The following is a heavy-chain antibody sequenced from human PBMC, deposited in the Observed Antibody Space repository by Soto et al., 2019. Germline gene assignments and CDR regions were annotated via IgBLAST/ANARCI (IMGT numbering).Heavy chain of an antibody. CDR1: GFSLTTTRMG. CDR2: IYWDDDK. V-gene: IGHV2-5*02. CDR3: AHAGDFDLLSFDR. J-gene: IGHJ4*02. Sequence: SGPTLGEPAQTLTLTCAFSGFSLTTTRMGVAWIRQPPGKALEWLALIYWDDDKRYSPSLKNRLTVSKDTSTNRVVLTITNISPDDTGTYFCAHAGDFDLLSFDRWGPGTLVTVSS. D-gene: IGHD2-15*01.